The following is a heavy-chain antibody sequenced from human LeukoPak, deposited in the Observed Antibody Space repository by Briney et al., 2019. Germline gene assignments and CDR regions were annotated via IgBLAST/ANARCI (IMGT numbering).Heavy chain of an antibody. D-gene: IGHD2-15*01. CDR3: AKGRVVVAATALFDY. J-gene: IGHJ4*02. CDR2: MSGSGCST. V-gene: IGHV3-23*01. CDR1: GFTFSSYA. Sequence: GGSLRLSCAASGFTFSSYAMSWVRQAPGKGLEWVSAMSGSGCSTYYADSVGGRFTISRDNSKSTLFLQMNSLRAEDTAVYYCAKGRVVVAATALFDYWGQGTLVTVSS.